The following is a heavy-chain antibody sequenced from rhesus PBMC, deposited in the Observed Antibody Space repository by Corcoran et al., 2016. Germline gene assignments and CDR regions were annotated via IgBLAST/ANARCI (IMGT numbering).Heavy chain of an antibody. CDR1: RFTFCVDG. J-gene: IGHJ4*01. V-gene: IGHV3-54*02. Sequence: EVQLVESGGGLVQPGGSLRFSCAASRFTFCVDGLHWGRQAQGKGREWVAVIASDGSQKSNADSVRDRFTISKDNSKNMLYRQMNNLRLEDMAVYFCTTFSYWGQGVQVTVSS. CDR2: IASDGSQK. CDR3: TTFSY.